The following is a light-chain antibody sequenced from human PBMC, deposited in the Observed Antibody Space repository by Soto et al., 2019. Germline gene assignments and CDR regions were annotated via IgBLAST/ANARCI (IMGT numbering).Light chain of an antibody. CDR3: QQYNNWPRT. CDR1: QSVSSN. V-gene: IGKV3-15*01. CDR2: GAS. Sequence: EIVMTQAPATLSVSPGERATVSCRASQSVSSNLAGYQQKPGQAPRLLIYGASTRATGIPARFSGSGSGTESTLTIGSLQSEDFAVYYCQQYNNWPRTFGQGTKLEIK. J-gene: IGKJ2*01.